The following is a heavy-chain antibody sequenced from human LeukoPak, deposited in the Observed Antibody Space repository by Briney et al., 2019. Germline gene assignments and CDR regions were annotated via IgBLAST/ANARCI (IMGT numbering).Heavy chain of an antibody. V-gene: IGHV3-23*01. CDR3: ARDYGEGRVATIPLAY. CDR2: ISGSGGST. Sequence: PGGSLRLSCAASGFTFSSYAMSWVRQAPGKGLEWVSAISGSGGSTYYADSVKGRFTISRDNSKNTLYLQMNSLRAEDTAVYYCARDYGEGRVATIPLAYWGQGTLVTVSS. J-gene: IGHJ4*02. D-gene: IGHD5-12*01. CDR1: GFTFSSYA.